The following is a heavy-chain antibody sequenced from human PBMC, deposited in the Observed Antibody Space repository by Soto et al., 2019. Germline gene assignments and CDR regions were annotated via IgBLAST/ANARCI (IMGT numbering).Heavy chain of an antibody. Sequence: KASETLSLTCTVSGGSISSYYWSWIRQPAGKGLEWIGRIYTSGSTNYNPSLKIRVTMSVDTSKNQFSLKLSSVTAADPAVYYCARDLYSSGWTNRFDPWGQGTLVAVSS. J-gene: IGHJ5*02. D-gene: IGHD6-19*01. CDR3: ARDLYSSGWTNRFDP. CDR1: GGSISSYY. CDR2: IYTSGST. V-gene: IGHV4-4*07.